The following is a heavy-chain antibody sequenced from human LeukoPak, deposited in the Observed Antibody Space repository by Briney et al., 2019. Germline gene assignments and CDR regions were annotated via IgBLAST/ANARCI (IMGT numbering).Heavy chain of an antibody. CDR1: GGSISSGSYY. CDR3: ARAAGGYCSSTSCYTYAFDX. CDR2: IYTSGST. J-gene: IGHJ3*02. Sequence: SETLSLTCTVSGGSISSGSYYWSWIRQPAGKGLEWIGRIYTSGSTNYNPSLKSRVTISVDTSKNQFSLKLSSVTAADTAVYYCARAAGGYCSSTSCYTYAFDXXXQGTXXTVXS. V-gene: IGHV4-61*02. D-gene: IGHD2-2*02.